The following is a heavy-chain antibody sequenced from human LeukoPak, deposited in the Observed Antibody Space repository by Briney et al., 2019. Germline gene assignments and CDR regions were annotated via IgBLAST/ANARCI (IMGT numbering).Heavy chain of an antibody. D-gene: IGHD4-17*01. Sequence: ASVKVSCKASGGTFSSYAISWVRQAPGQGLEWMGRIIPILGIANYAQKFQGRVTITADKSTSTAYMELSSLRSEDTAVYYCARSTTVEYNWFDPWGQGTLVTVSS. V-gene: IGHV1-69*04. CDR3: ARSTTVEYNWFDP. CDR2: IIPILGIA. CDR1: GGTFSSYA. J-gene: IGHJ5*02.